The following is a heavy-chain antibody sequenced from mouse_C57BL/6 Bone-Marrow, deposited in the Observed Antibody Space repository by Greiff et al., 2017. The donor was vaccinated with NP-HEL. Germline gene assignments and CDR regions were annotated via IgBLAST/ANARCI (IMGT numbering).Heavy chain of an antibody. V-gene: IGHV5-4*03. D-gene: IGHD2-2*01. CDR1: GFTFSSYA. J-gene: IGHJ2*01. CDR2: ISDGGSYT. CDR3: ARCYYGYDYFDY. Sequence: DVMLVESGGGLVKPGGSLKLSCAASGFTFSSYAMSWVRQTPEKRLEWVATISDGGSYTYYPDNVKGRFTISRDNAKNNLYLQMSHLKSEDTAMYYCARCYYGYDYFDYWGQGTTLTVSS.